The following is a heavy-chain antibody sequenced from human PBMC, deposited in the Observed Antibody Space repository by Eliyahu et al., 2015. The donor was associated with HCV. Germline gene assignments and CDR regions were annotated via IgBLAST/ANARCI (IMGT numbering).Heavy chain of an antibody. CDR1: GGSISTYDYY. CDR3: ARHTGNSWYLKPFDP. CDR2: IYHTGRT. D-gene: IGHD6-13*01. V-gene: IGHV4-39*01. J-gene: IGHJ5*02. Sequence: QLQLQESGPGLVKSSETLSLTCSVSGGSISTYDYYWGWIRQPPGKGLEWIGGIYHTGRTYYNPSLNSRVIMSVDASKNQFSLKLNSVTAADTAVYYCARHTGNSWYLKPFDPWGQGTLVTVSS.